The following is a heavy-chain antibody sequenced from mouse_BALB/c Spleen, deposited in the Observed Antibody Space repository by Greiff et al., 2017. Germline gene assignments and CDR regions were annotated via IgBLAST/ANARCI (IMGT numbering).Heavy chain of an antibody. V-gene: IGHV2-6-4*01. CDR3: ARNSLLRGNFDY. CDR1: GFSLSRYS. J-gene: IGHJ2*01. Sequence: VQVVESGPGLVAPSQSLSITCTVSGFSLSRYSVHWVRQPPGKGLEWLGMIWGGGSTDYNSALNSRLSISKDNSKSQVFLKMNSLQTDDTAMYYCARNSLLRGNFDYWGQGTTLTVSS. CDR2: IWGGGST. D-gene: IGHD1-1*01.